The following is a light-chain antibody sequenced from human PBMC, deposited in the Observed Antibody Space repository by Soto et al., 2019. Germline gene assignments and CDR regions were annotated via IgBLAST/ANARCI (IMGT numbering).Light chain of an antibody. V-gene: IGLV2-23*01. CDR2: EGS. CDR1: SSGVQTYNL. J-gene: IGLJ2*01. Sequence: QSVLTQPASVSGSPGQSITLSCTRTSSGVQTYNLVSWYQHHPGKAPKLMIYEGSQRPSGVPGRFSGSQSGNTASLTISGLQAEDEAVYYCSSYAGAVVFGGGTKLTVL. CDR3: SSYAGAVV.